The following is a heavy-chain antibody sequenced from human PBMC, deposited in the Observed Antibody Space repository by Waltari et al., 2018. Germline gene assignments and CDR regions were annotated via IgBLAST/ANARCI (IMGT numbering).Heavy chain of an antibody. CDR1: GGSISSSSYY. J-gene: IGHJ5*02. Sequence: QLQLQESGPGLVKPSETLSLTCTVSGGSISSSSYYWGWIRQPPGKGLEWIGSIYYSGSTYYNPSLKSRVTISVDTSKNQFSLKLSSVTAADTAVYYCAREGTMVQGDTYNWFDPWGQGTLVTVSS. D-gene: IGHD3-10*01. CDR2: IYYSGST. CDR3: AREGTMVQGDTYNWFDP. V-gene: IGHV4-39*07.